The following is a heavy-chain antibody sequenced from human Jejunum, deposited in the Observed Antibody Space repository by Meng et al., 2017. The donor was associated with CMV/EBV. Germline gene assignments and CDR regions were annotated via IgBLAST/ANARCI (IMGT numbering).Heavy chain of an antibody. Sequence: TVESNYMSWVRQAPGKGLEWISVIYSAGNAHYADSEKGRFTISRDTSKNTVYLQLNSLRPEDTAVYYCAKALMYSSGYYYYGMDVWGQGTTVTVSS. J-gene: IGHJ6*02. CDR3: AKALMYSSGYYYYGMDV. CDR2: IYSAGNA. V-gene: IGHV3-53*05. D-gene: IGHD6-19*01. CDR1: TVESNY.